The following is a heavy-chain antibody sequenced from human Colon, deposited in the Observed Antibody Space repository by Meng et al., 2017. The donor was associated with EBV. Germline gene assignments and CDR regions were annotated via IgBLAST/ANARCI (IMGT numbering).Heavy chain of an antibody. CDR3: ARSRWLLLQL. CDR2: IDDSGNI. CDR1: GGPFSGFC. Sequence: QVRLQRGGAGLLQPSETLSLPCTVYGGPFSGFCWTWIRQSPGKGLEWIGEIDDSGNIIYNPSLKSRVTISGDTSKNQFSLNVSSVTAADTAVYYCARSRWLLLQLWGQGTLVTVSS. V-gene: IGHV4-34*01. D-gene: IGHD3-22*01. J-gene: IGHJ4*02.